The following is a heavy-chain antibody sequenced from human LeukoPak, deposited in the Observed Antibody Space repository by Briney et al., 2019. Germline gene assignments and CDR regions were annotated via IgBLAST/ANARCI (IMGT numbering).Heavy chain of an antibody. CDR1: GFTFSSYG. CDR2: ISFDGSNK. CDR3: ARASSGDYRGYYYMDV. D-gene: IGHD4-17*01. Sequence: TGGSLRLSCAASGFTFSSYGMHWVRQAPGKGLEWVAVISFDGSNKEYADSVKGRFTISRDNSKNTLYLQMNSLRAEDTAVYYCARASSGDYRGYYYMDVWGKGTTVTVSS. J-gene: IGHJ6*03. V-gene: IGHV3-30*04.